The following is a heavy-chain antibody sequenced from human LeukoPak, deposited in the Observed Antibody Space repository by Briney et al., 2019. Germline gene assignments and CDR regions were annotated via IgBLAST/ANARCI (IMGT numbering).Heavy chain of an antibody. CDR1: GGSISSSSYY. J-gene: IGHJ4*02. CDR2: IYYSGST. CDR3: VYDYGELDY. D-gene: IGHD4-17*01. V-gene: IGHV4-39*07. Sequence: PSETLSFTCTVSGGSISSSSYYWGWIRQPPGKGLEWIGSIYYSGSTYYNPSLKSRVTISVDTSKDQFSLKLSSVTAADTAVYYCVYDYGELDYWGQGTLVTVSS.